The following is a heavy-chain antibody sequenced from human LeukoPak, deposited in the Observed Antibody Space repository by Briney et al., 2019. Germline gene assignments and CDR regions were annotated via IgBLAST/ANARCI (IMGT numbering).Heavy chain of an antibody. J-gene: IGHJ4*02. V-gene: IGHV3-23*01. CDR3: AKELSVRNQFDY. Sequence: GGSLRLSCAASGFTFSTYAMSWVRQAPGKGLEWVSAISGSGAKTYYADSVKGRFTISRDNSKNTLYLQMNSLRAEDTAVYYCAKELSVRNQFDYWGQGTLVTVSS. CDR1: GFTFSTYA. CDR2: ISGSGAKT. D-gene: IGHD4-4*01.